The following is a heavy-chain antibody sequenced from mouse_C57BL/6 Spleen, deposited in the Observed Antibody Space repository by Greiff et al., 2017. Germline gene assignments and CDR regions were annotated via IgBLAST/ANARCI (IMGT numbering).Heavy chain of an antibody. CDR1: GYTFTSSW. CDR2: IHPNSGST. V-gene: IGHV1-64*01. CDR3: ARQEFGDFDY. Sequence: QVQLQQPGAELVKPGASVKLSCKASGYTFTSSWMHWVKQRPGQGLEWIGMIHPNSGSTNYNEKFKSKATLTVDKSSSTAYMQLSSLTSEDSSVYYCARQEFGDFDYWGQGTTLTVSS. J-gene: IGHJ2*01.